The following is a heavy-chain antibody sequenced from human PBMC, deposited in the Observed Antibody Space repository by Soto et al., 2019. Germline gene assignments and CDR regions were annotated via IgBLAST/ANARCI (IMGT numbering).Heavy chain of an antibody. V-gene: IGHV4-4*07. D-gene: IGHD6-13*01. J-gene: IGHJ5*01. Sequence: QVQLQESGPGLVKPSETLSLTCTVSGGSITSHYWTWIRQPAGKGLEWIGRIYTSGSTNYNPSHKSRLTGSVDTSKNQFPLKLNAVPAADTALYYCARQTTYIGSWFDYWGHGTLVTVSS. CDR1: GGSITSHY. CDR3: ARQTTYIGSWFDY. CDR2: IYTSGST.